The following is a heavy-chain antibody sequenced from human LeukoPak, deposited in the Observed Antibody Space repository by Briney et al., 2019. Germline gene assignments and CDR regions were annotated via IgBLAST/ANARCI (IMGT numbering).Heavy chain of an antibody. V-gene: IGHV3-23*01. Sequence: PGGSLRLSCAASGFTFSSYAMSWVRQAPGKGLEWVSAVTYSGVTTYYADSVKGRFAISRDNSKNTLYLQMNSLRAEDTAVYYCAKTRHSSGYYDFDSWGQGILVTVSS. D-gene: IGHD3-22*01. CDR2: VTYSGVTT. CDR3: AKTRHSSGYYDFDS. CDR1: GFTFSSYA. J-gene: IGHJ4*02.